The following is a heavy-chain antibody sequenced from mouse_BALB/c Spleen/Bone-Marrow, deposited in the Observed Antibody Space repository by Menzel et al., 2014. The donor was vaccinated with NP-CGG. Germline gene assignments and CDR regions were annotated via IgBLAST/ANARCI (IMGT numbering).Heavy chain of an antibody. CDR1: GFTFSSYG. J-gene: IGHJ4*01. V-gene: IGHV5-6*02. D-gene: IGHD4-1*01. Sequence: DVMLVESGGDLVKPGGSLKLSCAASGFTFSSYGMSWARQTPDKTLKWVATISSGGIYTYYPDSVKGRFTISRDNAKNTLYLQMSSLKSEDTAMYYCTRRTGTDYYAMDYWGQGTSVSVSS. CDR3: TRRTGTDYYAMDY. CDR2: ISSGGIYT.